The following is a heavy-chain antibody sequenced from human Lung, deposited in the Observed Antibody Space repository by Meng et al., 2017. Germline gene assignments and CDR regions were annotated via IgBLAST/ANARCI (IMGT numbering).Heavy chain of an antibody. CDR3: ARGAAVTLIFYHGMDV. D-gene: IGHD4-17*01. V-gene: IGHV4-38-2*01. J-gene: IGHJ6*02. Sequence: SETLSLTCAVSGYSISTGYNWGWIRQPPGKGLEWIGSIYHSGSTYYNPSLKSRVNISVDTSKNQLSLKLSSVTAADTAVYYCARGAAVTLIFYHGMDVWGQGTTVTVSS. CDR2: IYHSGST. CDR1: GYSISTGYN.